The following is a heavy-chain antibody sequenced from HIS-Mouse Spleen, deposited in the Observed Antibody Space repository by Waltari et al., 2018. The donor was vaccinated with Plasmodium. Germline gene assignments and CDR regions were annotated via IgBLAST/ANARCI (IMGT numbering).Heavy chain of an antibody. D-gene: IGHD6-19*01. CDR1: GFTFSSYG. CDR3: AKDHPGGQYSSGWYVLQH. V-gene: IGHV3-30*18. J-gene: IGHJ1*01. Sequence: AASGFTFSSYGMHWVRQAPGKGLEWVAVISYDGSNKYYADSVKGRFTISRDNSKNTLYLQMNSLRAEDTAVYYCAKDHPGGQYSSGWYVLQHWGQGTLVTVSS. CDR2: ISYDGSNK.